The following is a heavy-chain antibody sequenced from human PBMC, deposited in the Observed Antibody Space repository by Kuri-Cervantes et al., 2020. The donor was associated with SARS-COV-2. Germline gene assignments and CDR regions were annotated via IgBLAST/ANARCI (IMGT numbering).Heavy chain of an antibody. CDR3: VRGFLEMTTMFFYYHGLDV. Sequence: GESLKISCAASGFTFSSYAMSWVRQAPGKGLEWVATIKQHGSEKFYVDSVEGRFTISRDNAKSSLHLHMNSLTTEDTAVYYCVRGFLEMTTMFFYYHGLDVWGQGTTVTVSS. D-gene: IGHD5-24*01. V-gene: IGHV3-7*04. CDR1: GFTFSSYA. CDR2: IKQHGSEK. J-gene: IGHJ6*02.